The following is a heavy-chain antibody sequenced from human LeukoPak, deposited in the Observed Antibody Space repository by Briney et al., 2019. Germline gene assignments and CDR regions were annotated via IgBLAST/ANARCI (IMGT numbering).Heavy chain of an antibody. CDR3: ASGPYSSGCGY. V-gene: IGHV4-34*01. J-gene: IGHJ4*02. Sequence: SETLSLTCAVYGGSFSGYYWSWIRQPPGKGLEWIGEINHSGSANYNPSLKGRVTISVDTSKNQFSLKLSSVTAADTAVYYCASGPYSSGCGYWGQGTLVTVSS. CDR1: GGSFSGYY. CDR2: INHSGSA. D-gene: IGHD6-19*01.